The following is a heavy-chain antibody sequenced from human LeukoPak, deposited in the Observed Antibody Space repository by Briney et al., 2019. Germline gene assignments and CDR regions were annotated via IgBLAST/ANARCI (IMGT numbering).Heavy chain of an antibody. CDR3: ARQRVDTAMGPRAFDI. J-gene: IGHJ3*02. V-gene: IGHV4-39*07. Sequence: KASETLSLTCTVSGGSISSSSYYWGWIRQPPGKGLEWIGSIYYSGSTYYNPSLKSRVTISVDKSKNQFSLKLSSVTAADTAVYYCARQRVDTAMGPRAFDIWGQGTMVTVSS. D-gene: IGHD5-18*01. CDR1: GGSISSSSYY. CDR2: IYYSGST.